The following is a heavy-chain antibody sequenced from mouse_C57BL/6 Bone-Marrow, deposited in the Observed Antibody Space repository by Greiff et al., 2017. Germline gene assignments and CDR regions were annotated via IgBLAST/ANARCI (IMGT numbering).Heavy chain of an antibody. CDR2: IYPGSGST. CDR3: ARADDNCDAMDY. J-gene: IGHJ4*01. Sequence: QVQLQQPGAELVKPGASVKMSCKASGYTFTSYWITWVKQRPGQGLEWIGDIYPGSGSTNYNEKFKSKATLTVDTSTSTASMQMSSLTADYSAFYYCARADDNCDAMDYWGQGTSVTVSS. V-gene: IGHV1-55*01. CDR1: GYTFTSYW.